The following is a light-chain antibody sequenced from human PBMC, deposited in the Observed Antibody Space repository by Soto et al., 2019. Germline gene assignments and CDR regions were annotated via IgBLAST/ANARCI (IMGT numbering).Light chain of an antibody. Sequence: QSALTQPPSASGSPGQSVTISCTGTSSDVGGYNYVSWYQQHPGKAPKLMIYEVSKRPSGVPDRFSGSKSGNTASLTVSGLHADEEADYYCSSYAGSNLVVFGGGTKLTVL. V-gene: IGLV2-8*01. J-gene: IGLJ2*01. CDR2: EVS. CDR3: SSYAGSNLVV. CDR1: SSDVGGYNY.